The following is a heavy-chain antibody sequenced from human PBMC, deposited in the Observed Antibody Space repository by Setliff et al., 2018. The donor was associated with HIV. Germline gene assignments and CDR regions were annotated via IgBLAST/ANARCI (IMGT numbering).Heavy chain of an antibody. D-gene: IGHD2-21*02. J-gene: IGHJ1*01. Sequence: PGESLKISCRASGYAFGNYWIGWVRQMPGKGLEWMGVIYPGDSVTRYGPSFQGQVTISADRSISTAYLQWSSLRASDTAVYYCAKRRRAPGTADLEAFWGQGTLVTVSS. CDR3: AKRRRAPGTADLEAF. CDR2: IYPGDSVT. CDR1: GYAFGNYW. V-gene: IGHV5-51*01.